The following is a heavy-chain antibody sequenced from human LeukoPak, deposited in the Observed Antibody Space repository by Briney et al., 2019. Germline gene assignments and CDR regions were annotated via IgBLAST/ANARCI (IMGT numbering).Heavy chain of an antibody. D-gene: IGHD6-19*01. V-gene: IGHV3-23*01. CDR1: EFSVGSNY. CDR2: ISGSGGNT. CDR3: AKGRTEGGTLALDY. J-gene: IGHJ4*02. Sequence: TGGSLRLSCAASEFSVGSNYMTWVRQAPGKGLEWVSGISGSGGNTYYTDSVRGRLSISRDNSKNTLYLQVNSLRAEDTAVYYCAKGRTEGGTLALDYWGQGTLVTVSS.